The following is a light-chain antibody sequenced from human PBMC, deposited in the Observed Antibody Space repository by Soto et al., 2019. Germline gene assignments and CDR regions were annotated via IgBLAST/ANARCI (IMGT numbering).Light chain of an antibody. J-gene: IGKJ1*01. CDR1: QSVSTNY. V-gene: IGKV3-20*01. CDR2: SAS. Sequence: EIVLTHSPGTLSLSPWEIATLSCRASQSVSTNYLGWYQQKPGQAPRLLIYSASSRAAGIPDRFSGSGSGTDFTLTISRLEPEDVAVYYCQQYGSSPLTFGQGTKVDIK. CDR3: QQYGSSPLT.